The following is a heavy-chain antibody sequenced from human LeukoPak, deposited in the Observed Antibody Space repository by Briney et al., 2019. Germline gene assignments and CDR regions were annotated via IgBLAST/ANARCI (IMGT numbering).Heavy chain of an antibody. CDR3: ARGGVVTTTPRFDP. Sequence: PSETLSLTCTVSAGSIRSGGYYWSWLRQHPEKGLEWIGHIYHTGSTHYNASLKSRLTMSVDTSRNQFSLRLDSVTVADTAVYYCARGGVVTTTPRFDPWGQGTLVIVSS. V-gene: IGHV4-31*03. D-gene: IGHD1-1*01. CDR1: AGSIRSGGYY. CDR2: IYHTGST. J-gene: IGHJ5*02.